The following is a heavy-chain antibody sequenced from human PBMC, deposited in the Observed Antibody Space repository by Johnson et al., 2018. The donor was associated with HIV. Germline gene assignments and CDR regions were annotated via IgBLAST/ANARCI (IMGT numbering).Heavy chain of an antibody. D-gene: IGHD2-8*02. Sequence: QVQLVESGGGVVQPGRSMRVSCAASGFTFSTYAMHWVRKAPGKGLEWVAVISNDGSNKYYAQSVKGRFTISRDNSKNTLYLQMNSLRAEDTDVYYCAKDQYCTGGVCYSGAFDIWGQGTMVTVSS. CDR3: AKDQYCTGGVCYSGAFDI. V-gene: IGHV3-30*04. J-gene: IGHJ3*02. CDR1: GFTFSTYA. CDR2: ISNDGSNK.